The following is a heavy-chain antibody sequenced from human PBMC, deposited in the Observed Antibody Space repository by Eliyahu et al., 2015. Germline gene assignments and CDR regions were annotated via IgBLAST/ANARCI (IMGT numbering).Heavy chain of an antibody. D-gene: IGHD3-22*01. CDR1: GFTFXNYD. V-gene: IGHV3-13*01. CDR2: IGSSGKT. Sequence: EVQLVESGGGLVQPGGSLXXSCAASGFTFXNYDMHWVRQDXGKGLEWVSAIGSSGKTYYADSVKGRFTVSREDAKNSFYLQMNSLRAGDTAVYYCTREGYSEAFDIWGQGTMVTVSS. J-gene: IGHJ3*02. CDR3: TREGYSEAFDI.